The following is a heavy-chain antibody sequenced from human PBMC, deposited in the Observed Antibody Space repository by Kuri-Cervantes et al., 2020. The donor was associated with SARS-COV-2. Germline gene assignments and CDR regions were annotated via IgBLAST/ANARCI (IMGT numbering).Heavy chain of an antibody. CDR3: ASGSRTSQRITIFGVASENDYYGMDV. CDR2: INPNSGGT. V-gene: IGHV1-2*04. D-gene: IGHD3-3*01. Sequence: ASVKVSCKVSGYTLTELSMHWVRQAPGKGLEWMGWINPNSGGTNYAQKFQGWVTMTRDTSISTAYMELSRLRSDDTAVYYCASGSRTSQRITIFGVASENDYYGMDVWAQGTTVTVSS. CDR1: GYTLTELS. J-gene: IGHJ6*02.